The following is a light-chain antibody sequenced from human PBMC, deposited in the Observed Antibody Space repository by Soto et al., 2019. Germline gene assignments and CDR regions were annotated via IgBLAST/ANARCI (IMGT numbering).Light chain of an antibody. CDR2: GAS. J-gene: IGKJ4*01. V-gene: IGKV3-20*01. CDR1: QSVSSSY. CDR3: QQYGSSPLT. Sequence: EMVLTQSPGTLSLSPGERATLSCRASQSVSSSYLAWYQQKPGQDPRLLIYGASSRATGIPDRFSGSGAGTDFTLTISRLEPEDFEVYYCQQYGSSPLTFGGGTKVEIK.